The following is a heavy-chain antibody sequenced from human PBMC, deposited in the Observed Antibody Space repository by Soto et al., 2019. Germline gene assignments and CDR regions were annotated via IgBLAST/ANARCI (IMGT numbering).Heavy chain of an antibody. J-gene: IGHJ4*02. CDR3: ARGRWSTFDD. Sequence: QVQLQQSGPGLVKPSQTLSLTCAVSGDSVSSNNIAWNWLRQSPWRGFEWLGRTYYRSKWYNEYAVSVRSRITINLDTSKNQFSLPLNSVTPEDTAVYYCARGRWSTFDDWGQGAQVTVSS. CDR2: TYYRSKWYN. V-gene: IGHV6-1*01. D-gene: IGHD2-15*01. CDR1: GDSVSSNNIA.